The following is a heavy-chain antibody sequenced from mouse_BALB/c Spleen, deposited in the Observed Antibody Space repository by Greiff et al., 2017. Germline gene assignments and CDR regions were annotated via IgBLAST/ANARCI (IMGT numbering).Heavy chain of an antibody. CDR1: GYSITSDYA. D-gene: IGHD1-2*01. Sequence: EVKLMESGPGLVKPSQSLSLTCTVTGYSITSDYAWNWIRQFPGNKLEWMGYISYSGSTSYNPSLKSRISITRDTSKNQFFLQLNSVTTEDTATYYCARRLYYGAFDYWGQGTTLTVSS. V-gene: IGHV3-2*02. CDR3: ARRLYYGAFDY. J-gene: IGHJ2*01. CDR2: ISYSGST.